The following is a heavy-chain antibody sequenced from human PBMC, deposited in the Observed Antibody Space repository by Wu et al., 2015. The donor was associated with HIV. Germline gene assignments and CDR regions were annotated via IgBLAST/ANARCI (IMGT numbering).Heavy chain of an antibody. V-gene: IGHV1-69-2*01. Sequence: EVQLVQSGAEVKKPGATVRISCKVSGYTFTDYYMHWVQQAPGRGLEWMGLVDPEDDETIYAEKFQGRVTITADTSTDTAYMDLSSLRSEDTAVYYCANGYSAYVGAFDIWGQGTMVTVSS. J-gene: IGHJ3*02. CDR2: VDPEDDET. CDR1: GYTFTDYY. D-gene: IGHD5-12*01. CDR3: ANGYSAYVGAFDI.